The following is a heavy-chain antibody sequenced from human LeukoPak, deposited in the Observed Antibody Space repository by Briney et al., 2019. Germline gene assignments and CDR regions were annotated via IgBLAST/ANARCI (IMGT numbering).Heavy chain of an antibody. V-gene: IGHV5-10-1*01. CDR1: GYSFTNYC. Sequence: RESLRISCKGSGYSFTNYCTSCMRQMPGKGLEWMGRIEPIDSYANHSPSFQGHLTISADKSISTAYLQWSSLKASDTAMYYCARALRITFGGGRGAFDIWGQGTMVTVSS. CDR2: IEPIDSYA. CDR3: ARALRITFGGGRGAFDI. J-gene: IGHJ3*02. D-gene: IGHD3-16*01.